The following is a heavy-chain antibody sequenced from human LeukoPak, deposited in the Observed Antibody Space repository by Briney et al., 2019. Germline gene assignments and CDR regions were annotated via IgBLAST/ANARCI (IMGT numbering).Heavy chain of an antibody. Sequence: AGGSLRLSCAASGFTFSNAWMSWVRQAPGKGLEWVGRIKSKTDGGTTDYAAPVKGRFTISRDDSENTLYLQMNSLQTGDTAVYYCATSTTGWKFDCWGQGTLVTVSS. CDR1: GFTFSNAW. CDR3: ATSTTGWKFDC. D-gene: IGHD6-19*01. V-gene: IGHV3-15*01. J-gene: IGHJ4*02. CDR2: IKSKTDGGTT.